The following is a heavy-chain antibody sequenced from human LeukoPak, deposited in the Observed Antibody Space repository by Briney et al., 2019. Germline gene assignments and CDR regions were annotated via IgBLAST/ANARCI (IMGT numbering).Heavy chain of an antibody. J-gene: IGHJ6*02. Sequence: PSETLSLTCAVYGGSFSGYYWGWIRQPPGKGLEWIGEINHSGSTNYNPSLKSRVTISVDTSKNQFSLKLSSVTAADTAVYYCARGRAVHYYYYYGMDVWGQGTTVTVSS. V-gene: IGHV4-34*01. D-gene: IGHD4-17*01. CDR2: INHSGST. CDR1: GGSFSGYY. CDR3: ARGRAVHYYYYYGMDV.